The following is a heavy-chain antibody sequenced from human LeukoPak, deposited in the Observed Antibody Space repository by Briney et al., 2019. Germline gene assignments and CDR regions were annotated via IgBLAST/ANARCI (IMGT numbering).Heavy chain of an antibody. Sequence: LAGGSLRLSCAASGFTFSSYAMSWVRQAPGKGLEWVSAISGSGGSTYYADSVKGRFTISRDNSKNTLYLQMNSLRAEDTAVYYCAKDAQDSSGWYGGRFDPWGQGTLVTVSS. J-gene: IGHJ5*02. D-gene: IGHD6-19*01. CDR3: AKDAQDSSGWYGGRFDP. CDR2: ISGSGGST. CDR1: GFTFSSYA. V-gene: IGHV3-23*01.